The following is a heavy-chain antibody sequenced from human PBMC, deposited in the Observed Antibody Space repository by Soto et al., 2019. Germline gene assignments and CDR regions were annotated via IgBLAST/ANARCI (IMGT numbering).Heavy chain of an antibody. CDR1: GGSFSGYY. Sequence: QVQLQQWGAGLLKPSETLSLTCAVYGGSFSGYYWTWIRQPPGKGLEWMGEINHSGSTNYNPSLKSRVNISVDTSKNQFSLKLSSVTAADTAVYYCARGSNFVVVVAATNWFDPWGQGTLVTVSS. D-gene: IGHD2-15*01. CDR2: INHSGST. J-gene: IGHJ5*02. CDR3: ARGSNFVVVVAATNWFDP. V-gene: IGHV4-34*01.